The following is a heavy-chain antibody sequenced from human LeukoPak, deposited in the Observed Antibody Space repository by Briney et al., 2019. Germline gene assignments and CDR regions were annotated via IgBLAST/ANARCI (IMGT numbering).Heavy chain of an antibody. J-gene: IGHJ3*02. Sequence: SETLSLTCNVSGGSIGGHTFYWDWIRQPPGKGLEWIATIYYNGNTFYNPSLKSRVAISIDMSKSHFSLHLSSVSAADAAVYYCARLTALAGHRGAFDIWGPGTMVTVSS. V-gene: IGHV4-39*02. D-gene: IGHD6-19*01. CDR1: GGSIGGHTFY. CDR2: IYYNGNT. CDR3: ARLTALAGHRGAFDI.